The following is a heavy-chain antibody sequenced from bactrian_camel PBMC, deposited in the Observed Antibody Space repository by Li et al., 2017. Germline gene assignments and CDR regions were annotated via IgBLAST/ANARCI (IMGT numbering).Heavy chain of an antibody. D-gene: IGHD4*01. CDR2: ISTGAGDT. V-gene: IGHV3S54*01. J-gene: IGHJ4*01. CDR3: ATGRPVLLLWGRRCPPEYSD. Sequence: HVQLVESGGGSVQAGGSLRLSCSASGYTSTTNCLGWFRQTPGKEREGVAAISTGAGDTYYADSVKGRFTISRDNANSTMYLQMNNLKPEDTATYYCATGRPVLLLWGRRCPPEYSDWGQGTQVTVS. CDR1: GYTSTTNC.